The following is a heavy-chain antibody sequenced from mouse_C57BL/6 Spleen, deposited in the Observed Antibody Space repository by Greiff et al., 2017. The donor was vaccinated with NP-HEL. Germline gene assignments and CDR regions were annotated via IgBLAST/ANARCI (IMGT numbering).Heavy chain of an antibody. D-gene: IGHD2-1*01. CDR2: IYPGDGDT. J-gene: IGHJ4*01. V-gene: IGHV1-80*01. Sequence: VQLQQSGAELVKPGASVKISCKASGYAFSSYWMNWVKQRPGKGLEWIGQIYPGDGDTNYNGKFKGKATLTADKSSSTAYMQLSSLTSEDSAVYFCARENYGNYEYAMDYWGQGTSVPVSS. CDR1: GYAFSSYW. CDR3: ARENYGNYEYAMDY.